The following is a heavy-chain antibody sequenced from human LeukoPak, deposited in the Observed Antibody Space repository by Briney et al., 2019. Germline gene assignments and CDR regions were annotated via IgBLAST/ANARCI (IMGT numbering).Heavy chain of an antibody. CDR1: GGSFSGYY. Sequence: PSETLSLTCAVYGGSFSGYYWSWIRQPPGKGLEWIGEINHSGSTNYNPSLKSRVTISVDTSKNQFSLKLSSVTAADTAVYYCARVKGIGDYGDYGDVNWFGPWGQGTLVTVSS. V-gene: IGHV4-34*01. J-gene: IGHJ5*02. CDR2: INHSGST. D-gene: IGHD4-17*01. CDR3: ARVKGIGDYGDYGDVNWFGP.